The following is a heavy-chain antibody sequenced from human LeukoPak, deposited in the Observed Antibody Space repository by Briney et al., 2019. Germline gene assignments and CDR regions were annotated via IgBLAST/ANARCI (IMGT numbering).Heavy chain of an antibody. CDR3: ARYWANGSGSYYPANWFDP. V-gene: IGHV4-34*01. Sequence: SETLSLTCAVYGGSFSGYYWSWIRQPPGKGLEWVGEINHSGSTNYNPSLKSRVTISVDTSKNQFSLKLSSVTAADTAVYYCARYWANGSGSYYPANWFDPWGQGTLVTVSS. CDR1: GGSFSGYY. D-gene: IGHD3-10*01. CDR2: INHSGST. J-gene: IGHJ5*02.